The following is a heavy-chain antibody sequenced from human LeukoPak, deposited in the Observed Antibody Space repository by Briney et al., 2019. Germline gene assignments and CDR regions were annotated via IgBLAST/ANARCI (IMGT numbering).Heavy chain of an antibody. V-gene: IGHV4-39*07. CDR1: GGSISSSSHY. D-gene: IGHD1-26*01. Sequence: SETLSLTCTVSGGSISSSSHYWGWIRQPPGKGLEWIGSIYYSGSTHYNPSLKSRVTMSLDTSKNQSSLKLSSVTAADTAVYYCARVWGGRVGGRFDFWGQGTLVTVSS. J-gene: IGHJ4*02. CDR3: ARVWGGRVGGRFDF. CDR2: IYYSGST.